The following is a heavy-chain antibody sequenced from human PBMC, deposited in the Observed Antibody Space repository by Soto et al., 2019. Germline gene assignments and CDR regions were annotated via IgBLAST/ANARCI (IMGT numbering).Heavy chain of an antibody. CDR3: ARLYLAYSSGQNYFDY. J-gene: IGHJ4*02. CDR2: IYSGGST. Sequence: GGSLRLSCAASGFTFSSYWMHWVRQAPGKGLEWVSVIYSGGSTYYADSVKGRFTISRDNSKNTLYLQMNSLRAEDTAVYYCARLYLAYSSGQNYFDYWGQGTLVTVSS. D-gene: IGHD6-19*01. CDR1: GFTFSSYW. V-gene: IGHV3-53*01.